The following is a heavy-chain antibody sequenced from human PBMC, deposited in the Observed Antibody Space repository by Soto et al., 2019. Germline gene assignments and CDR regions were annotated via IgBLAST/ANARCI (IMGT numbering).Heavy chain of an antibody. CDR1: GFTFSSYE. CDR2: ISSSGSTI. Sequence: GGSLRLSCAASGFTFSSYEMNWVRQAPGKGLEWVSYISSSGSTIYYADSVKGRFTISRDNAKNSLYLQMNSLRAEDTAVYYCARDHKGGYYCYGMDVWGQGTTVTVSS. J-gene: IGHJ6*02. CDR3: ARDHKGGYYCYGMDV. V-gene: IGHV3-48*03.